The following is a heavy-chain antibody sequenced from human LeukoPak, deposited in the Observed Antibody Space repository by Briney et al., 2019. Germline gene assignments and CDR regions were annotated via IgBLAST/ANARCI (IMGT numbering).Heavy chain of an antibody. CDR3: ARDPRRRHYYDRLNYFDY. CDR2: ISSSSSTI. Sequence: GGSLRLSCAASGFTFSSYSMNWVRQAPGKGLEWVSYISSSSSTIYYADSVKGRFTISRDNAKNSLYLQMNSLRAEDTAVYYCARDPRRRHYYDRLNYFDYWGQGTLVTVSS. V-gene: IGHV3-48*01. CDR1: GFTFSSYS. J-gene: IGHJ4*02. D-gene: IGHD3-22*01.